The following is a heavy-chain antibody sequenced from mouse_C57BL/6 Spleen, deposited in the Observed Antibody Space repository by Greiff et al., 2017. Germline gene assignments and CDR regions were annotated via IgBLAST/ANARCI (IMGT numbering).Heavy chain of an antibody. Sequence: VQLQQSGAELARPGASVKMSCKASGYTFTSYTMHWVKQRPGQGLEWIGYINPSSGYTKYNQKFKDKATLTADKSSSTAYMQLSSLTSEDSAVYYCAREDSNFYFDYWGQGTTLTVSS. V-gene: IGHV1-4*01. CDR1: GYTFTSYT. D-gene: IGHD2-5*01. CDR3: AREDSNFYFDY. CDR2: INPSSGYT. J-gene: IGHJ2*01.